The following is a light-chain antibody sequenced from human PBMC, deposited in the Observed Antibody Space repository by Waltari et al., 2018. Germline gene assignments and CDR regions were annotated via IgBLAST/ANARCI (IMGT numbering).Light chain of an antibody. CDR3: SSFTSSTTGI. Sequence: SALTQPDSVSGSPGQSITISCSGISSDSGGYNYVSWYQQHPGEAPKLIIYDVPNRPSGVSDRFSGSQSGSSASLTISGLQPEDEADYYCSSFTSSTTGIFGGGTKLTVL. CDR1: SSDSGGYNY. J-gene: IGLJ2*01. CDR2: DVP. V-gene: IGLV2-14*03.